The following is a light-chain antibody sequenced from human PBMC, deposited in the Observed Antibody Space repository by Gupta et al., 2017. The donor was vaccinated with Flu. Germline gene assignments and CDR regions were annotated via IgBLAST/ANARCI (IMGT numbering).Light chain of an antibody. J-gene: IGKJ1*01. Sequence: PATLSVSPGERVTLYCRASQSIGSSLACYQQKPGQAPSLLLSGASTRAAGISDRFSRSGFGTEFTLTVISLQSEDFAVYYCRQYYRWPRTFGQGTKVEIK. CDR1: QSIGSS. V-gene: IGKV3-15*01. CDR2: GAS. CDR3: RQYYRWPRT.